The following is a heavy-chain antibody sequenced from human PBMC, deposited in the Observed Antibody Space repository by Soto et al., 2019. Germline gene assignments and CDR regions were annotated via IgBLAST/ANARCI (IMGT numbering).Heavy chain of an antibody. CDR1: GGTFRSYS. D-gene: IGHD3-22*01. Sequence: QVQLVQSGAEVKKPGSSVKVSCKASGGTFRSYSISWVRQSPGHGLEWMGGIIPIFEITNYAQKFKGRVTITADESTSTAYMELSSLGSDDTAVYYCARPDEGGYSSNHHYYYALDVWGQGTTVSV. V-gene: IGHV1-69*01. CDR2: IIPIFEIT. J-gene: IGHJ6*02. CDR3: ARPDEGGYSSNHHYYYALDV.